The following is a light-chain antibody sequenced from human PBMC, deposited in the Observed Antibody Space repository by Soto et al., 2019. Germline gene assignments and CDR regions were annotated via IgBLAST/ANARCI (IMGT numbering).Light chain of an antibody. V-gene: IGKV3-20*01. CDR1: QSVDSTY. CDR3: QYYDSFRT. Sequence: EIVLTQSPGTLSLSPGARATLSCRASQSVDSTYLTWYQQKPGQAPRLLIYGASGRATGIPDRFSGSGSGTDFTLTISRLEPEDFAVYFCQYYDSFRTFGQGTKVEIK. CDR2: GAS. J-gene: IGKJ1*01.